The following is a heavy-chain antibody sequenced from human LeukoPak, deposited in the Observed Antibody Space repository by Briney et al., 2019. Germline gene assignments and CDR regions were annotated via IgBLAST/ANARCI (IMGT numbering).Heavy chain of an antibody. CDR1: GFTVSSNY. V-gene: IGHV3-53*01. J-gene: IGHJ4*02. CDR2: IYSGGST. D-gene: IGHD5-24*01. Sequence: GALRLSCAAPGFTVSSNYMSWVRQAPGKGLEWVSVIYSGGSTYYADSVKGRFTISRDNSKNTLYLQMSSLRAEDTAVYYCARSGWLQFDYFDYWGQGILVTVSS. CDR3: ARSGWLQFDYFDY.